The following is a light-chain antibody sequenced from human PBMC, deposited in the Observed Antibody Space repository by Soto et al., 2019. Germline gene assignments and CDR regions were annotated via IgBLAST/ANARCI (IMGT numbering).Light chain of an antibody. Sequence: EVVMTQSPATLSVSPGERATLSCRASQRISSNLAWYQQRPGQAPRLLIYGASTRAPGIPARFSGSGSEKEFTLTISSLQSEDFAVYYCQHYNNWPPWTFGQGTKVDIK. J-gene: IGKJ1*01. CDR2: GAS. CDR3: QHYNNWPPWT. V-gene: IGKV3-15*01. CDR1: QRISSN.